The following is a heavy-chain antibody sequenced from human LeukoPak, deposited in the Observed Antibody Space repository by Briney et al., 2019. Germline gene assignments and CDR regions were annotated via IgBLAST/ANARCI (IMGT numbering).Heavy chain of an antibody. CDR3: ARGSILWFGESYYGMDV. Sequence: SVKVSCKASGGTFSSYAISWVGQAPGQGLEWMGGIIPIFGTANYAQKFQGRVTITADESTSTAYMELSSLRSEDTAVYYCARGSILWFGESYYGMDVWGQGTTVTVSS. J-gene: IGHJ6*02. CDR2: IIPIFGTA. V-gene: IGHV1-69*13. CDR1: GGTFSSYA. D-gene: IGHD3-10*01.